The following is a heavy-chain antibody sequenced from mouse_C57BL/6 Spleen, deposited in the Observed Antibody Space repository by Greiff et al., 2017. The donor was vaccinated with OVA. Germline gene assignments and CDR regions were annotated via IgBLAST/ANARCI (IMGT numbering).Heavy chain of an antibody. CDR1: GYSITSGYY. V-gene: IGHV3-6*01. D-gene: IGHD2-1*01. Sequence: DVHLVESGPGLVKPSQSLSLTCSVTGYSITSGYYWNWIRQFPGNKLEWMGYISYDGSNNYNPSLKNRISITRDTSKNQFFLKLNSVTTEDTATYYCARDGGNYPFDYWGQGTTLTVSS. CDR3: ARDGGNYPFDY. J-gene: IGHJ2*01. CDR2: ISYDGSN.